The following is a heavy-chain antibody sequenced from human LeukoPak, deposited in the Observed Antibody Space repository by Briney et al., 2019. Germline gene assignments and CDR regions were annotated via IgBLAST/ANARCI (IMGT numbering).Heavy chain of an antibody. V-gene: IGHV1-24*01. CDR1: GYTLTELS. J-gene: IGHJ6*02. Sequence: ASVKVSCKVSGYTLTELSMHWVRQAPGKGLEWMGGFDPEDGETIYAQKFQGRVTMTEDTSTDTAYMELSSLRSEDTAVYYCAAAGIAARPYYYYGMDVWGQGTTVTVSS. D-gene: IGHD6-6*01. CDR3: AAAGIAARPYYYYGMDV. CDR2: FDPEDGET.